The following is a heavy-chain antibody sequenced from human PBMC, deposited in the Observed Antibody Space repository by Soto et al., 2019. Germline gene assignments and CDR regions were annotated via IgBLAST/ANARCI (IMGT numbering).Heavy chain of an antibody. Sequence: SETLSPTCTVSGGSISSFYWSWIRQPAGKGLEWIGRIYSGGRNNYNPSLKSRVTMTVDTSKNQFSLRLSSVTAADTAMYYCAKGSSRWDYWGQGTLVTVSS. V-gene: IGHV4-4*07. CDR2: IYSGGRN. J-gene: IGHJ4*02. CDR3: AKGSSRWDY. CDR1: GGSISSFY. D-gene: IGHD6-13*01.